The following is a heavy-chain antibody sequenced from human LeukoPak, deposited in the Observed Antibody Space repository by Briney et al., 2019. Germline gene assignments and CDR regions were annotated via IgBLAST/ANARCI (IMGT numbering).Heavy chain of an antibody. Sequence: ASVNVSCKASGYSFTSYAMNWVRQAPGQGLEWMGWINTDTGNPTYAQGFTGRFVFSLDTSLSTAYLQISSLKAEDTAVYYCARVGGGGYCSAGTCYPNYWGQGTLVTVSS. CDR2: INTDTGNP. J-gene: IGHJ4*02. CDR1: GYSFTSYA. D-gene: IGHD2-15*01. V-gene: IGHV7-4-1*02. CDR3: ARVGGGGYCSAGTCYPNY.